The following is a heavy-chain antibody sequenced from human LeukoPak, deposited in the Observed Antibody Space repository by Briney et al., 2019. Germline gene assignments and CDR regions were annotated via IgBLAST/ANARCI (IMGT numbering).Heavy chain of an antibody. V-gene: IGHV3-23*01. CDR1: GFTFSSYA. D-gene: IGHD6-25*01. J-gene: IGHJ6*02. Sequence: GGSLRLSCVASGFTFSSYAMSWVRQAPGKGLEWVSAISGSGGSTYYADSVKGRFTISRDNSKNTLYLQMNSLRAEDTAVYYCAKDGTSGFGMDVWGQGTTVTVSS. CDR3: AKDGTSGFGMDV. CDR2: ISGSGGST.